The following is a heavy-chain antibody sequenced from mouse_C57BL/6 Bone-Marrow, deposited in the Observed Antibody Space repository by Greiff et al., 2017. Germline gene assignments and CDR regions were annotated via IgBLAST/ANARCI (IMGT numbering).Heavy chain of an antibody. CDR1: GYTFTGYW. V-gene: IGHV1-9*01. CDR3: AREGGSSPYYFDY. D-gene: IGHD1-1*01. J-gene: IGHJ2*01. CDR2: ILPGSGST. Sequence: QVHVKQPGAELVKPGASVKLSCKATGYTFTGYWIEWVKQRPGHGLEWIGEILPGSGSTNYNEKFKGKATFTADTSSNTAYMQLSSLTTEDSAIYYCAREGGSSPYYFDYWGQGTTLTVSS.